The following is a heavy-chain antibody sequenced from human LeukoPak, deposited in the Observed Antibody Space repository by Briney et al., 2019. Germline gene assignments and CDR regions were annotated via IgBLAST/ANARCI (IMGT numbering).Heavy chain of an antibody. Sequence: SETLSLTCTVSGGSISSYYWNWIRQPPGKGLEWLGYIYYSGSTNYNPSLKSRVTISIDTSKNQFSLKLSSVTAADTAVYYCARHQWVPAFDIWGQGIMVTVSS. CDR2: IYYSGST. CDR1: GGSISSYY. J-gene: IGHJ3*02. V-gene: IGHV4-59*08. CDR3: ARHQWVPAFDI. D-gene: IGHD1-26*01.